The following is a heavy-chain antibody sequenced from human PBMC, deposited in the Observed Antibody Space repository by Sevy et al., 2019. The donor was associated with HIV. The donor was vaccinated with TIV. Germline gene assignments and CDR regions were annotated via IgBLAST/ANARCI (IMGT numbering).Heavy chain of an antibody. CDR2: ISSSSSYI. J-gene: IGHJ3*02. V-gene: IGHV3-21*01. Sequence: GGSLRLSCAASGFTFSSYSMNWVRQAPGKGLEWVSSISSSSSYIYYADSVKGRFTISRDNAKNKLCLQMNSLRAEDTAVYYCVRDFGRGVIERSAFDIWGQGTMVTVSS. CDR3: VRDFGRGVIERSAFDI. D-gene: IGHD3-10*01. CDR1: GFTFSSYS.